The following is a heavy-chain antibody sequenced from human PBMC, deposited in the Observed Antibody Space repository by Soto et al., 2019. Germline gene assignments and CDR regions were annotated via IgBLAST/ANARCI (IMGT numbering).Heavy chain of an antibody. Sequence: EVQLVESGGGMIQPGGSLRLSCEASGFSVSGNYMSWVRQAPGKGLEWVSVIYSDGGTDYADSVRGRFIISRDNSKNTLYLQMNSLRAEDTAVFYCARGLYGSASWCYYGMDVW. V-gene: IGHV3-53*01. CDR1: GFSVSGNY. CDR2: IYSDGGT. J-gene: IGHJ6*01. D-gene: IGHD3-10*01. CDR3: ARGLYGSASWCYYGMDV.